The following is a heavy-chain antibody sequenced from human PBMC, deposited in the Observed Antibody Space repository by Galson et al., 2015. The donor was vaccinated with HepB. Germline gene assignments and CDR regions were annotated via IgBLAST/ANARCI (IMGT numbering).Heavy chain of an antibody. D-gene: IGHD3-22*01. Sequence: SLRLSCAASGFRFDHYTMHWVRQIPGKSLEWLSFITWDGKTTSYADSARGRFIISRDNNENSLYLEMKSLPVDDTALYYCAKDHFDSSGGTYYYYGMDAWGPGNTVTVAS. CDR2: ITWDGKTT. CDR3: AKDHFDSSGGTYYYYGMDA. V-gene: IGHV3-43D*03. CDR1: GFRFDHYT. J-gene: IGHJ6*02.